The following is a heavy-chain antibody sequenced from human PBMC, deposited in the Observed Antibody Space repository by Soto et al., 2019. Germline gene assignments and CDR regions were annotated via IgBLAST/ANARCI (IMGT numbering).Heavy chain of an antibody. D-gene: IGHD3-10*01. CDR3: AKGKGEYYYGSGSYYLHYFDY. Sequence: GGSLRLSCAASGLTCSSYAMSWVRQATGKGLEWVSAISGSGGSTYYADSVKGRFTISRDNSKNTLYLQMNSLRAEDTAVYYCAKGKGEYYYGSGSYYLHYFDYWGQGTLVTVSS. J-gene: IGHJ4*02. V-gene: IGHV3-23*01. CDR2: ISGSGGST. CDR1: GLTCSSYA.